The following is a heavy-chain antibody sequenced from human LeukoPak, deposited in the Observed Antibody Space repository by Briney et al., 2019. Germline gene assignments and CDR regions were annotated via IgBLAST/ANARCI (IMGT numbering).Heavy chain of an antibody. Sequence: RSLRLSCSASGFTFNDYAMHWVRHAPGKGLEWVSGISWNSDSIAYADPVKGRFTISRDNAKNSLYLHMNSLRAEDTALYYCAKDAYSGYDYSGYFDYWGQGTLVTVSS. V-gene: IGHV3-9*01. D-gene: IGHD5-12*01. J-gene: IGHJ4*02. CDR3: AKDAYSGYDYSGYFDY. CDR2: ISWNSDSI. CDR1: GFTFNDYA.